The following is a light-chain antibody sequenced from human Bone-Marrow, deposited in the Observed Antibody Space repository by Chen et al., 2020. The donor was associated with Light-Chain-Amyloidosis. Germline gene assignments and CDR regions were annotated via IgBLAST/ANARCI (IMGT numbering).Light chain of an antibody. CDR2: EVT. V-gene: IGLV2-14*01. CDR3: SSYTITNTLV. CDR1: SSDVGGDNH. Sequence: HSPLPQLASVSGSPVRSITFSCPGTSSDVGGDNHVSWYPQHPDKAPKLMIYEVTNRPSWVPDRFSGSKSDNTASLTISGLQTEDEADYFCSSYTITNTLVFGSGTRVTVL. J-gene: IGLJ1*01.